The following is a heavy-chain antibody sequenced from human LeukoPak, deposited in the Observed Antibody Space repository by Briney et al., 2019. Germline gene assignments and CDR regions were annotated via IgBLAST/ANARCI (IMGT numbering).Heavy chain of an antibody. D-gene: IGHD2-2*01. CDR2: IIPIFGTA. V-gene: IGHV1-69*05. CDR3: ARARSTYCSSTSCHLYYFDY. CDR1: GGTFSSYA. J-gene: IGHJ4*02. Sequence: ASVKVSCKASGGTFSSYAISWVRRAPGQGLEWMGGIIPIFGTANYAQKFQGRVTITTDESTSTAYMELSSLRSEDTAVYYCARARSTYCSSTSCHLYYFDYWGQGTLVTVSS.